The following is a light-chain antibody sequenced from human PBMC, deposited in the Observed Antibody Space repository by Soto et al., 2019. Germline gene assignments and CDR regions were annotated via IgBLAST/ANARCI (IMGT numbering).Light chain of an antibody. J-gene: IGLJ1*01. CDR2: DVT. V-gene: IGLV2-14*03. Sequence: QSALTQPASVSGSPGQSITISCTGTSSDVGAYDYVSWYQQYPGKAPKLMIYDVTDRPSGVSDRFFGSKSGNTASLTISGLQAEDEADYYCSSYTSGSTPYVFGTGTTLTVL. CDR3: SSYTSGSTPYV. CDR1: SSDVGAYDY.